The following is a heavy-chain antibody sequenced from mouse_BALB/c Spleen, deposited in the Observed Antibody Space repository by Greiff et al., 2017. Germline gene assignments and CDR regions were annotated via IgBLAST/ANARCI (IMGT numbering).Heavy chain of an antibody. CDR2: ISNGGGST. D-gene: IGHD2-4*01. Sequence: EVHLVESGGGLVQPGGSLKLSCAASGFTFSSYTMSWVRQTPEKRLEWVAYISNGGGSTYYPDTVKGRFTISRDNAKNTLYLQMSSLKSEDTAMYYCARPYYYDYGGAMDYWGQGTSVTVSS. CDR1: GFTFSSYT. V-gene: IGHV5-12-2*01. CDR3: ARPYYYDYGGAMDY. J-gene: IGHJ4*01.